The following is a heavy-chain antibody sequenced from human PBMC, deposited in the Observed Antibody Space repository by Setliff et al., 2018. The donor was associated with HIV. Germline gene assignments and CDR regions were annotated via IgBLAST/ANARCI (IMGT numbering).Heavy chain of an antibody. Sequence: PSETLSLTCTVPGGSINRSNYYWGWIRQPPGKGLEWIGTISYTGSTYYDPSLKSLVTISLDTSKNQFSLKLSSVTAADTAVYYCARHSPSDYWGQGTLVTVSS. CDR3: ARHSPSDY. CDR1: GGSINRSNYY. CDR2: ISYTGST. J-gene: IGHJ4*02. V-gene: IGHV4-39*01.